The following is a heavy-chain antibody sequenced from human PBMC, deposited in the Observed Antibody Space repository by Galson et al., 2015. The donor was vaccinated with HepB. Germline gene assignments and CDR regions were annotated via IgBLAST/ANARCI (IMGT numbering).Heavy chain of an antibody. J-gene: IGHJ6*03. CDR2: INNSGGST. V-gene: IGHV3-23*01. Sequence: SLRLSCAASGFTFSTYAMSWVRQAPGKGLEWVSSINNSGGSTYYADSVKGQFTISRDNSKNTLYLQMNSLRAEDTALYYCAKVKLERPRGFYYMDVWGRGTTVTVSS. CDR3: AKVKLERPRGFYYMDV. D-gene: IGHD1-1*01. CDR1: GFTFSTYA.